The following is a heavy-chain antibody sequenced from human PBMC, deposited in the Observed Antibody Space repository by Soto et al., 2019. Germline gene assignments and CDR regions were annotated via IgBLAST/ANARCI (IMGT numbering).Heavy chain of an antibody. CDR1: GYTFTSYY. Sequence: ASVKVSCKASGYTFTSYYMHWVRQAPGQGLEWMGIISPSGGSTSYAQKFQGRVTMTRDTSTSTVYMELSSLRSEDTAVYYCARVLQVVTATAEAFDYWGQGTLVAVSS. CDR2: ISPSGGST. D-gene: IGHD2-2*01. V-gene: IGHV1-46*01. CDR3: ARVLQVVTATAEAFDY. J-gene: IGHJ4*02.